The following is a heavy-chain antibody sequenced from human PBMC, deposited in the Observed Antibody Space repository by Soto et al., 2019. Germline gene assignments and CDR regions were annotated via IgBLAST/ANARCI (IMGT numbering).Heavy chain of an antibody. CDR3: ARDRASHYYYYGMDV. CDR1: RYTFTGYY. V-gene: IGHV1-2*04. J-gene: IGHJ6*02. D-gene: IGHD3-10*01. CDR2: INPNSGGT. Sequence: ASVKVSCKASRYTFTGYYMHWVRQAPGQGLEWMGWINPNSGGTNYAQKFQGWVTMTRDTSISTAYMELSRLRSDDTAVYYCARDRASHYYYYGMDVWGQGTTVTLSS.